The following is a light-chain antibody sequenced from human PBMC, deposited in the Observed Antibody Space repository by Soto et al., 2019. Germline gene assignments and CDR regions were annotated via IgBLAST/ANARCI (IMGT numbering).Light chain of an antibody. CDR3: QHYNNWPPWT. CDR1: QSVSSN. CDR2: GAS. V-gene: IGKV3-15*01. Sequence: IVMTQPPPTLSVSPGDRATFCCSVSQSVSSNLAWYQQKPGQAPRPLIYGASIRATGIPARFSGSGSGTEFTLPISSLQSGDFAVYYCQHYNNWPPWTFGQGTKVDIK. J-gene: IGKJ1*01.